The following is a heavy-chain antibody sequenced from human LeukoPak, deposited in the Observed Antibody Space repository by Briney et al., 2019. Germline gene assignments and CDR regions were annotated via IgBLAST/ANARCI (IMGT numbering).Heavy chain of an antibody. CDR3: AKESSSYYDFWSGYYTSPLDY. D-gene: IGHD3-3*01. CDR1: GFTFSSYG. V-gene: IGHV3-30*18. J-gene: IGHJ4*02. Sequence: GGSLRLSCAASGFTFSSYGMHWVRQAPGKGLEWVAVISYDGSNKYYADSVKGRFTISRDNSKNTLYLQMTSLRAEDTAVYYCAKESSSYYDFWSGYYTSPLDYWGQGTLVTVSS. CDR2: ISYDGSNK.